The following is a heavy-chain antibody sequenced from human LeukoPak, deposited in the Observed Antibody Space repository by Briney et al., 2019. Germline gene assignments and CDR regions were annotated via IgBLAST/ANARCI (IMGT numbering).Heavy chain of an antibody. CDR2: ISSSGSTI. CDR3: AKRGHGGSGSYWGGYYYYGMDV. V-gene: IGHV3-11*01. D-gene: IGHD3-10*01. J-gene: IGHJ6*02. CDR1: GFTFSDYY. Sequence: GGSLRLSCAASGFTFSDYYMSWIRQAPGKGLEWVSYISSSGSTIYYADSVKGRFTISRDNAKDSLYLQMNSLRAEDTAVYYCAKRGHGGSGSYWGGYYYYGMDVWGQGTTVTVSS.